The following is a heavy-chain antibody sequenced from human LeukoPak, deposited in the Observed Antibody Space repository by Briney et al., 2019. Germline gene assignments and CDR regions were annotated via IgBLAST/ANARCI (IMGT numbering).Heavy chain of an antibody. CDR1: GFTFSNAW. V-gene: IGHV3-15*01. CDR3: TTTNLVATTKVDY. D-gene: IGHD5-12*01. CDR2: IRSKTDGETT. Sequence: PGGSLRLSCTAPGFTFSNAWMSWVRQAPGKGLEWVARIRSKTDGETTDYAAPVKDRFTISRDDSKTTLYLQMNSLKTEDTAVYYCTTTNLVATTKVDYWGQGTLVTVSS. J-gene: IGHJ4*02.